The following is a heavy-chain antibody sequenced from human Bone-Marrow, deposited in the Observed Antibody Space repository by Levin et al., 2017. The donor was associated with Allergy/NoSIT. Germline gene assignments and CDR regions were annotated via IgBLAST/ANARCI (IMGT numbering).Heavy chain of an antibody. CDR3: ARGGEVPSHYYFDY. CDR2: INFNGIT. V-gene: IGHV4-34*01. CDR1: GESFSGYF. J-gene: IGHJ4*02. D-gene: IGHD1-1*01. Sequence: SETLSLTCAVNGESFSGYFWTWIRQSPGKGLEWIGQINFNGITTYNPSLNRRVILSVDPTKKQFSLKLNFLTAADTAVYFCARGGEVPSHYYFDYWGQGTLVTVSS.